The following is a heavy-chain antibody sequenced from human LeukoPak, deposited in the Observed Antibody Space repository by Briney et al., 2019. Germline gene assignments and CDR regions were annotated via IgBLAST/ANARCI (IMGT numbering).Heavy chain of an antibody. D-gene: IGHD2-21*02. CDR2: ISSSGSTI. V-gene: IGHV3-48*03. J-gene: IGHJ5*02. CDR1: GFTFSSYE. Sequence: PGGSLRLSCAASGFTFSSYEMNWVRQAPGKGLEWGSYISSSGSTIYYADSVKGRFTISRDNAKNSLSLQMNSLRAEDTAVYYCARDLGIVVVTAPLNWFDPWGQGTLVTVSS. CDR3: ARDLGIVVVTAPLNWFDP.